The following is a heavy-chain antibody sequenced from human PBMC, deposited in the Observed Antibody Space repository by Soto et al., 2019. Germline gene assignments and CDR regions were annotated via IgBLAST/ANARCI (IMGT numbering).Heavy chain of an antibody. Sequence: QVQLVQSGAEAKKPGSSVKVSCKASGGTFSRNAVSWVRQAPGQGLVWMGGIIPMYSTVNYAPKFRGRVTINADTSTGTAYMDLSSLTSEDTAVYYCATSSFYDISGYYWGDLENWGQGTLVAVSS. CDR1: GGTFSRNA. J-gene: IGHJ4*02. CDR3: ATSSFYDISGYYWGDLEN. V-gene: IGHV1-69*06. D-gene: IGHD3-22*01. CDR2: IIPMYSTV.